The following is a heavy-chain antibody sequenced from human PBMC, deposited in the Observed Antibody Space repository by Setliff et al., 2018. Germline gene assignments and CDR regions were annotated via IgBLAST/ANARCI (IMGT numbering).Heavy chain of an antibody. CDR2: INPNSGGI. CDR3: ARGRDFWSGYLVY. J-gene: IGHJ4*02. V-gene: IGHV1-2*04. Sequence: ASVKVSCKASGYTFTGYYMHWVRQAPGQGLEWMGWINPNSGGINYAQKFQGWVTMTRDTSISTAYMEMSRLRSDDTAVYYCARGRDFWSGYLVYWGQGTLVTVSS. D-gene: IGHD3-3*01. CDR1: GYTFTGYY.